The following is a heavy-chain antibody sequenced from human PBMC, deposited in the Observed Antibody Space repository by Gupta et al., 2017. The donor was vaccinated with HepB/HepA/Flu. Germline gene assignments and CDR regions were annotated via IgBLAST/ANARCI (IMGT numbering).Heavy chain of an antibody. CDR2: IVVGSGDT. J-gene: IGHJ6*02. V-gene: IGHV1-58*02. CDR1: GFTFTRSG. CDR3: AADARAGAYSGMDV. D-gene: IGHD1-26*01. Sequence: QMQVLQSGPEVKKPWTSVKVSCKTSGFTFTRSGMQLVRQARGQGLEWIGWIVVGSGDTNYAQKFQNRVTITKDTSTSTVYMELSRLTPEDTAVYYCAADARAGAYSGMDVWGQGTTVTVSS.